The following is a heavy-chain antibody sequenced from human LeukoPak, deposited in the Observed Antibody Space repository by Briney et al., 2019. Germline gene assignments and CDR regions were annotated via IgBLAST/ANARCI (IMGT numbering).Heavy chain of an antibody. CDR3: ARARGSCYSG. V-gene: IGHV4-39*07. Sequence: SETLSLTCTVSGGSISSSSYYWGWIRQPPGKGLEWIGEINHSGSTNYNPSLKSRVTISVDTSKNQFSLKLSSVTAADTAVYYCARARGSCYSGWGQGTLVTVSS. D-gene: IGHD2-15*01. CDR2: INHSGST. CDR1: GGSISSSSYY. J-gene: IGHJ4*02.